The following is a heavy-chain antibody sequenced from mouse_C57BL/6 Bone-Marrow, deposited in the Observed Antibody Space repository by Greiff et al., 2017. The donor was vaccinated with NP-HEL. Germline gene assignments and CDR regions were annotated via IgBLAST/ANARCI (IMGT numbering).Heavy chain of an antibody. V-gene: IGHV14-4*01. D-gene: IGHD1-2*01. CDR3: IPLRRTY. Sequence: EVMLVESGAELVRPGASVKLSCTASGFNIKDDYMHWVKQRPEQGLEWIGWIDPENGDTEYASKFQGKATITADTSSNTAYLQLSSLTSEDTAVYYCIPLRRTYWGQGTLVTVSA. CDR2: IDPENGDT. CDR1: GFNIKDDY. J-gene: IGHJ3*01.